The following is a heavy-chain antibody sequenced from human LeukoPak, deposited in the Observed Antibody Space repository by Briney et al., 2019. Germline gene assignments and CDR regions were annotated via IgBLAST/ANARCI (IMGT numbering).Heavy chain of an antibody. CDR3: AKEGAYDSSGYYLDY. CDR1: GFTFSSYG. CDR2: ISYDGSNK. V-gene: IGHV3-30*18. J-gene: IGHJ4*02. Sequence: GGSLRLSCAASGFTFSSYGMHWVRQAPGKGLEWVAVISYDGSNKYYADSVKGRFTISRDNSKNTLYLQMNSLRAEDTAVYYCAKEGAYDSSGYYLDYWGQGTLVTVSS. D-gene: IGHD3-22*01.